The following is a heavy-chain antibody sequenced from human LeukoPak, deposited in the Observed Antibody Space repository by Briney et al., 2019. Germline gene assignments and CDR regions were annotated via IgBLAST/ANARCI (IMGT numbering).Heavy chain of an antibody. V-gene: IGHV4-30-4*08. Sequence: SQTLSLTCTVSGASIASGDYYWSWIRQPPGKPLEWIGYISYSGSAFHNPSLKSRVTISVDTSKNQFSLKLSSVTAADTAVYYCARLGSRPAYYYYYMDVWGKGTTVTVSS. D-gene: IGHD1-14*01. CDR3: ARLGSRPAYYYYYMDV. J-gene: IGHJ6*03. CDR1: GASIASGDYY. CDR2: ISYSGSA.